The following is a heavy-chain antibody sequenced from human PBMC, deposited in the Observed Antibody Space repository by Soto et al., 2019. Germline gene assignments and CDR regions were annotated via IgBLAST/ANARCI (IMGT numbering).Heavy chain of an antibody. CDR3: ARGWDLGYCSSTSCLFFDY. Sequence: PGGSLRLSCAASGFTFSSYSMNWVRQAPGKGLEGVSSISSSSSYIYYADSVKGRFTISRDNAKNSLYLQMNSLRAEDTAVYYCARGWDLGYCSSTSCLFFDYWGQGTLVTVSS. J-gene: IGHJ4*02. D-gene: IGHD2-2*01. CDR1: GFTFSSYS. CDR2: ISSSSSYI. V-gene: IGHV3-21*01.